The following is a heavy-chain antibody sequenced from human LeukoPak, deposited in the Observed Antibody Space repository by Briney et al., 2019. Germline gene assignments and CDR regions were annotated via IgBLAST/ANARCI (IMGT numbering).Heavy chain of an antibody. V-gene: IGHV1-69*04. CDR1: GGTFSSYA. CDR3: AREYSSSWYSNYCYFDL. J-gene: IGHJ2*01. CDR2: IIPILGIA. Sequence: SVKVSCKASGGTFSSYAISWVRQAPGQGLEWMGRIIPILGIANYAQKFQGRVTIPADKSTSTAYMELSSLRSEDTAVYYCAREYSSSWYSNYCYFDLWGRGTLVTVSS. D-gene: IGHD6-13*01.